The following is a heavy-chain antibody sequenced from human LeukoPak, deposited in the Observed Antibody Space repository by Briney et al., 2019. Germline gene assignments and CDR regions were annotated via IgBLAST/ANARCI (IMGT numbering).Heavy chain of an antibody. D-gene: IGHD3-9*01. CDR1: EFNFGNYW. CDR3: AKDPTSVGGRHDWLLDS. J-gene: IGHJ5*02. CDR2: IKQDGSDR. V-gene: IGHV3-7*03. Sequence: GGSLRLSCVVSEFNFGNYWMSWVRQTPGKGLEWVANIKQDGSDRYYVDSVKGRFIISRDNAKNSLYLQMNSLRDEDTAVYYCAKDPTSVGGRHDWLLDSWGQGTLVTVSS.